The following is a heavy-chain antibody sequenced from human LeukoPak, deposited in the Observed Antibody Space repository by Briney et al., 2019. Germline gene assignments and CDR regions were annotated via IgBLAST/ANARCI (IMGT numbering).Heavy chain of an antibody. J-gene: IGHJ4*02. CDR2: IYYSGCT. D-gene: IGHD3-9*01. CDR3: ASALTGYYNFDY. V-gene: IGHV4-59*01. Sequence: SETLSLTCTVSGGSISSYYWSWIRQPPGKGLEWIGYIYYSGCTNYNPSLKSRVTISVDTSKNQFSLKLSSVTAADTAVYYCASALTGYYNFDYWGQGTLVTVSS. CDR1: GGSISSYY.